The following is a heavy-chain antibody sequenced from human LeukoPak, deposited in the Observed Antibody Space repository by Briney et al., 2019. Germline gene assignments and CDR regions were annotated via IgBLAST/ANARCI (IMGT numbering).Heavy chain of an antibody. J-gene: IGHJ6*03. CDR2: IYSSGST. Sequence: SETLSLTCTVSGGSISSYYWNWIRQPAGKGLEWIGRIYSSGSTNYNPPLKSRVTMSVDTSKNQFSLKLSSVTAADTAVYRCARGRDDYNDAPPPYYYYMDVWGKGTTVTVSS. V-gene: IGHV4-4*07. D-gene: IGHD5-24*01. CDR3: ARGRDDYNDAPPPYYYYMDV. CDR1: GGSISSYY.